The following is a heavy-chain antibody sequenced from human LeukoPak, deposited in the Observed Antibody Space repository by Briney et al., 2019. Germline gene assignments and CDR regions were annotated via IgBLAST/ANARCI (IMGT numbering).Heavy chain of an antibody. CDR1: GGSFSGYY. J-gene: IGHJ4*02. V-gene: IGHV4-34*01. D-gene: IGHD3-3*01. Sequence: SETLSLTCAVYGGSFSGYYWSWIRQPPGKGLEWIGEINHSGSTNYNPSLKSRVTISVDTSKNQFSLKLSSVTAADTAVYYCARATWRYYFDYWGQGTLVTVSS. CDR3: ARATWRYYFDY. CDR2: INHSGST.